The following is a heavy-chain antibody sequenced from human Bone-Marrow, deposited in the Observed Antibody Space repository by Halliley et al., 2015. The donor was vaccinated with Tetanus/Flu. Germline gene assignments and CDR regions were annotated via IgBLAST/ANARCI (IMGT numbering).Heavy chain of an antibody. CDR1: GGSVSSGSSY. CDR3: ARDQWEKRKKDRYWYAMDV. CDR2: VHYSGDN. V-gene: IGHV4-61*01. Sequence: TLSLTCTVSGGSVSSGSSYWSWIRQPPEKGLEWIGYVHYSGDNMYNPSLKSRVTISVDTSKNQFSLKLTSVTAADTAVYYCARDQWEKRKKDRYWYAMDVWGQGTTVTVSS. D-gene: IGHD1-20*01. J-gene: IGHJ6*02.